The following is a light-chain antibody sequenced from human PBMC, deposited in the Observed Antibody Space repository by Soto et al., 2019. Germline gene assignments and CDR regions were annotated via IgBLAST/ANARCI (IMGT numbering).Light chain of an antibody. J-gene: IGKJ2*01. Sequence: EMVLTQSPGTLSLSPGERATLFCRASQSVSSSYLAWYQQKPGQAPRLLIYGASSRATGIPDRFSGSGSGTDFTLTISRLEPEDFAVYYCQQYGSSYTFGQGTKLEIK. CDR2: GAS. V-gene: IGKV3-20*01. CDR1: QSVSSSY. CDR3: QQYGSSYT.